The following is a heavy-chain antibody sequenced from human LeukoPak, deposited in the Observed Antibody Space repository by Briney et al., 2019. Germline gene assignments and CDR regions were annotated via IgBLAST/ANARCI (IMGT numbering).Heavy chain of an antibody. CDR1: GVSVGSGGYS. V-gene: IGHV4-30-2*01. CDR3: ARLLAARPDDDR. CDR2: IHQSGDT. J-gene: IGHJ5*02. D-gene: IGHD6-6*01. Sequence: TSETLSLTCAVSGVSVGSGGYSWSWIRQPPGKGLEWIAYIHQSGDTYSNPSLGSRVTTSADRSNNQFSLRVTSVTAADTAVYYCARLLAARPDDDRWGQGTLVTVSS.